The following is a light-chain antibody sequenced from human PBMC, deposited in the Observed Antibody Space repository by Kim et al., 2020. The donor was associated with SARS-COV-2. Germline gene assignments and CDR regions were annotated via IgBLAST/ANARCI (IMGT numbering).Light chain of an antibody. CDR2: GAD. Sequence: DIQMTQSPTSLSASVGDRVTITCRASQGIRNDLNWYQHKPGKAPKRLIYGADTLQSGVPSRFTGSGAGTEFTLTISSLQPEDFATYFCLQFHSYPRTFGGGTKLEI. V-gene: IGKV1-17*01. CDR3: LQFHSYPRT. CDR1: QGIRND. J-gene: IGKJ4*01.